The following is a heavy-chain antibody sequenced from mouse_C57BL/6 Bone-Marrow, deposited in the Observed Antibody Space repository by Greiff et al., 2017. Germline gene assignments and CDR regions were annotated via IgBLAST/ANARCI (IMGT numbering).Heavy chain of an antibody. CDR1: GFTFSDYY. J-gene: IGHJ2*01. V-gene: IGHV5-16*01. Sequence: EVMLVESEGCLVQPGSSMQLSCTASGFTFSDYYMALVRQVPEKGLEWVANINYDGSSTYYLDSLKSRFIISRENAKNILYLQMSSLKSEDTATYYCARDIGNYVDYWGQGTTLTV. CDR3: ARDIGNYVDY. CDR2: INYDGSST. D-gene: IGHD1-1*02.